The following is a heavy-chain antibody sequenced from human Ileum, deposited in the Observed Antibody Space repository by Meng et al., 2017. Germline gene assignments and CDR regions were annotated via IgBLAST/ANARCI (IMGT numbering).Heavy chain of an antibody. D-gene: IGHD1-26*01. Sequence: LGGVGGGVAMPGGSLRASCAASGSTFSDYYMSWIRQAPGKGLEWVSYISNSGSNIYYVDSVKGRFTISRDNAKNSLYLQMNSLRAEDTAVYYCATLSYSSLGYWGQGTLVTVSS. CDR3: ATLSYSSLGY. V-gene: IGHV3-11*01. J-gene: IGHJ4*02. CDR2: ISNSGSNI. CDR1: GSTFSDYY.